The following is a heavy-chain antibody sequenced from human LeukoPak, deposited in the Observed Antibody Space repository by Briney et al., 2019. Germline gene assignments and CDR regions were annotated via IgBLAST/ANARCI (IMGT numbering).Heavy chain of an antibody. Sequence: GGSLRLSCAASGFTFSSYEMNWVRQAPGKGLEWVSYISISGSTIHYADSVKGRFTISRNNATNALYLQMNSLRAEDMAVYYCARDRPRVGLDYWGQGTLVTVSS. D-gene: IGHD2-2*01. V-gene: IGHV3-48*03. CDR2: ISISGSTI. J-gene: IGHJ4*02. CDR1: GFTFSSYE. CDR3: ARDRPRVGLDY.